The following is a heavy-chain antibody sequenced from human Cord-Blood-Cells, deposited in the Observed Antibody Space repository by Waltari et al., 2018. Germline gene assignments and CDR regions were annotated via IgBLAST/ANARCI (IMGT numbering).Heavy chain of an antibody. CDR2: ISDDGSNK. CDR3: ARGSRIAAAGGPDY. Sequence: QVQLVESGGGVVQPGRSLRLSCAASGFTFSSYAMHWVRQAPGKGLEGVAVISDDGSNKYDADAVKGRFTISRDNSKNTLYLQMNSLRAEDTAVYYCARGSRIAAAGGPDYWGQGTLVTVSS. V-gene: IGHV3-30*04. J-gene: IGHJ4*02. D-gene: IGHD6-13*01. CDR1: GFTFSSYA.